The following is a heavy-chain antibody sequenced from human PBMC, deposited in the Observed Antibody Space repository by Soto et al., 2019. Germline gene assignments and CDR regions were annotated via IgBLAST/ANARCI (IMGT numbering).Heavy chain of an antibody. D-gene: IGHD3-10*01. V-gene: IGHV1-46*01. CDR2: TTPSVGNT. CDR1: GYTFTSYY. Sequence: ASVKVSCKASGYTFTSYYMPWVRQAPGQGLEWVGITTPSVGNTSYAQNFQGRVTMTTDTSTSTVYMELSSLRSEDTAVYYCAAKITMVRGVIMGPFDYWGQGTLVTVSS. J-gene: IGHJ4*02. CDR3: AAKITMVRGVIMGPFDY.